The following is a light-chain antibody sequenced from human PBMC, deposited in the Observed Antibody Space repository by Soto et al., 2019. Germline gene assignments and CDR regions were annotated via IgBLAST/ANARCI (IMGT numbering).Light chain of an antibody. J-gene: IGKJ1*01. CDR3: QQYGSSQWT. CDR1: QSVSSY. V-gene: IGKV3-20*01. Sequence: EIVLTQSPGTLSSSPGERATLSCRASQSVSSYLAWYQQKPGQAPRLLIYGASSRATGIPDRFSGSGSGTDFTLTISRLEPEDFAVYYCQQYGSSQWTFGQGTKVDIK. CDR2: GAS.